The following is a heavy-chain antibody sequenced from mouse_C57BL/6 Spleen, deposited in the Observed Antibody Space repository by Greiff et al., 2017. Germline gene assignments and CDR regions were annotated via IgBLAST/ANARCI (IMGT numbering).Heavy chain of an antibody. V-gene: IGHV5-4*01. Sequence: EVKLVESGGGLVKPGGSLKLSCAASGFTFSSYAMSWVRQTPEKSLEWVATISDGGSYTYYPDNVKGRFTISRDNAKNNLYLQMSHLKSEDTAMYYCARDDGYYFDYWGQGTTLTVSS. J-gene: IGHJ2*01. D-gene: IGHD2-3*01. CDR2: ISDGGSYT. CDR3: ARDDGYYFDY. CDR1: GFTFSSYA.